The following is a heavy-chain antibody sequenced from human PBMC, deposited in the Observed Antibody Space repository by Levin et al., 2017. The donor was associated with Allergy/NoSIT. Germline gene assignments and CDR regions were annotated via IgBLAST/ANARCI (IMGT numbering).Heavy chain of an antibody. CDR2: IDPSDSYT. Sequence: GESLKISCKGSGYSFTSYWISWVRQMPGKGLEWMGRIDPSDSYTNYSPSFQGHVTISADKSISTAYLQWSSLKASDTAMYYCARLPAAAGPRRTIPSRYDWYFDLWGRGTLVTVSS. V-gene: IGHV5-10-1*01. J-gene: IGHJ2*01. CDR1: GYSFTSYW. D-gene: IGHD6-13*01. CDR3: ARLPAAAGPRRTIPSRYDWYFDL.